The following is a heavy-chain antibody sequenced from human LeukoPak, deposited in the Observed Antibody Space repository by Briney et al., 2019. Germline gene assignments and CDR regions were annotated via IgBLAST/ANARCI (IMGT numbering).Heavy chain of an antibody. D-gene: IGHD3-9*01. J-gene: IGHJ4*02. CDR1: GFTFTNYA. V-gene: IGHV3-48*03. Sequence: TGGSLRLSCAASGFTFTNYAMNWVRQAPGKGLEWVSYISDAGTTIYYADSVKGRFTISRDNAKNSLYLQMNSLRAEDTAVYYCATTKSTIFLDSWGQGTLVTVSS. CDR3: ATTKSTIFLDS. CDR2: ISDAGTTI.